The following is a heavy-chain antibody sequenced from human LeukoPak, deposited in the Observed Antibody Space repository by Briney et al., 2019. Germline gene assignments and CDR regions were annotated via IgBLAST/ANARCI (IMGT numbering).Heavy chain of an antibody. Sequence: SETLSLTCTVSGGSISSYYWSWIRQPPGKGLEWIGYIYYSGSTNYNPSLKSRGTISVDTSKNQFSLKLSSVTAADTAVYHCVRFDSSGNYFDYWGQGTLVTVSS. J-gene: IGHJ4*02. D-gene: IGHD3-22*01. V-gene: IGHV4-59*01. CDR3: VRFDSSGNYFDY. CDR2: IYYSGST. CDR1: GGSISSYY.